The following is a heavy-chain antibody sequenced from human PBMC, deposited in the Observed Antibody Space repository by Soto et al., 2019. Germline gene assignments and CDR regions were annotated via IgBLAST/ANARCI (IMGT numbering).Heavy chain of an antibody. CDR3: AGDSAYSNYDFDF. J-gene: IGHJ4*02. D-gene: IGHD4-4*01. V-gene: IGHV1-69*08. Sequence: QVQLVQSGAEVKKPGSSVKVSCKASGGSVSNYTLSWVRQAPGQGLQWMGRIIPILGRANYAENFQGRLTIIADKSTSTAYMELSSLRSEDTAVYFCAGDSAYSNYDFDFWGQGTLVIVSS. CDR2: IIPILGRA. CDR1: GGSVSNYT.